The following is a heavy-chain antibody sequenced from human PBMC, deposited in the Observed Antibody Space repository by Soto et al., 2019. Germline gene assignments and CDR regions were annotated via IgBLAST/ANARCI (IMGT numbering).Heavy chain of an antibody. Sequence: GGSLRLSCAASGFTFSSYAMHCVRQAPGKGLEWVAVISSDGSNNYYADSVKGRFTISRDNSKNTLYLQMNSLRAEDAAVYYCARDVLGNCHGTSCYIFYGLGVWGQGTTVTVSS. CDR2: ISSDGSNN. J-gene: IGHJ6*01. CDR1: GFTFSSYA. D-gene: IGHD2-2*02. CDR3: ARDVLGNCHGTSCYIFYGLGV. V-gene: IGHV3-30-3*01.